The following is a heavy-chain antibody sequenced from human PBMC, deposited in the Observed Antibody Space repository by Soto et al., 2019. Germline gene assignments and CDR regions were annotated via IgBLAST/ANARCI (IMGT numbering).Heavy chain of an antibody. D-gene: IGHD3-3*01. Sequence: QVQLVQSGAEVKKPGSSVKVSCKASGGTFSSYAISWVRQAPGQGLEWMGGIIPIFGAAKYAQKFQGRVTITADESTSPAYMELSSLRSEDTAVYYCARYLRNYDFWSGYHHDAFDSWGQGKMVTVSS. CDR2: IIPIFGAA. CDR1: GGTFSSYA. V-gene: IGHV1-69*01. J-gene: IGHJ3*02. CDR3: ARYLRNYDFWSGYHHDAFDS.